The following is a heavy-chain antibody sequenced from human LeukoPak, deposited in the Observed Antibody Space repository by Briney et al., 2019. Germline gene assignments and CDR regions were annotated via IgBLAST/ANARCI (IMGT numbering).Heavy chain of an antibody. J-gene: IGHJ4*02. D-gene: IGHD4-23*01. V-gene: IGHV3-33*01. CDR3: ARDRYGANSPFDY. CDR2: IWYDGSNE. CDR1: GFTFSNYG. Sequence: PGGSLRLSCAASGFTFSNYGMHWVRQAPGKGLEWVAVIWYDGSNEYYADSVEGRFTISRDNPKNTLYLQMNSLRAEDTAVYYCARDRYGANSPFDYWGQGTLVTVSS.